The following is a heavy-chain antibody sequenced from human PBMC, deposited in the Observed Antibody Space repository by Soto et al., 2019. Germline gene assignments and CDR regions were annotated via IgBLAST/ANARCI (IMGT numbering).Heavy chain of an antibody. CDR2: ISAYNGNT. Sequence: VKVSCKASGYTFTSYGISWVRQAPGQGLEWMGWISAYNGNTNYAQKLQGRVTMTTDTSTSTAYMELRSLRSDDTAVYYCARDLAYDSSGWNWFDPWGQGTLVTVSS. CDR3: ARDLAYDSSGWNWFDP. J-gene: IGHJ5*02. CDR1: GYTFTSYG. D-gene: IGHD6-19*01. V-gene: IGHV1-18*01.